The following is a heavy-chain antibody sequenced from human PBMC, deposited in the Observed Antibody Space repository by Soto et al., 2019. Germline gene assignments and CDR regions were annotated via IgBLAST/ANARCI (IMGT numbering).Heavy chain of an antibody. J-gene: IGHJ4*02. V-gene: IGHV3-30-3*01. D-gene: IGHD3-22*01. CDR2: ISYDGSNK. Sequence: GGSLRLSCAASGFTFSSYAMHWVRQAPGKGLEWVAVISYDGSNKYYADSVKGRFTISRDNSKNTLYLQMNSLRAEDTAVYYCAREYSSSPNTYYYVSSGYPDSWGQGTLVTVSS. CDR3: AREYSSSPNTYYYVSSGYPDS. CDR1: GFTFSSYA.